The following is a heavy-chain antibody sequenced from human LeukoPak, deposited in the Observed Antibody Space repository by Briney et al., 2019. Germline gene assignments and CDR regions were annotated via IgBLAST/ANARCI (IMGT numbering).Heavy chain of an antibody. J-gene: IGHJ3*02. Sequence: GASVKVSCKASGYTFTSYAISWVRQAPGQGLEWMGGIIPLFGTANYAQKFQGRVTITADESTSTAYMELSSLRSEDTAVYYCARVRIHYYDSSGYYKGVDAFDIWGQGTMVTVSS. CDR2: IIPLFGTA. V-gene: IGHV1-69*13. D-gene: IGHD3-22*01. CDR3: ARVRIHYYDSSGYYKGVDAFDI. CDR1: GYTFTSYA.